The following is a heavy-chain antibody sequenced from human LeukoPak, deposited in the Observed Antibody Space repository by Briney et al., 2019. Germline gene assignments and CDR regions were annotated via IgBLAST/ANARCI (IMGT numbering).Heavy chain of an antibody. D-gene: IGHD3-10*01. V-gene: IGHV4-4*07. J-gene: IGHJ4*02. CDR1: GGSISSYY. CDR3: ARYGSGSSTRTYFDY. Sequence: SETLSLTCTVSGGSISSYYWSWIRQPAGKGLEWIGRIYTSGSTNYNPSLKSRVTMSVDTSKNQLSLKLSSVTAADTAVYYCARYGSGSSTRTYFDYWGQGTLVTVSS. CDR2: IYTSGST.